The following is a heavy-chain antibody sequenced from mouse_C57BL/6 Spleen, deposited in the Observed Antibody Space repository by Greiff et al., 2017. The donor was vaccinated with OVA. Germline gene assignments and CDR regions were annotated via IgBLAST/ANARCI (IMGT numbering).Heavy chain of an antibody. CDR1: GYTFTSYW. Sequence: QVQLQQPGAELVMPGASVKLSCKASGYTFTSYWMHWVKQRPGQGLEWIGEIDPSDSYTNYNQQFKGKSTLTVDKSSSTAYMQLSSLTSEDSAVYYCARGYSNYWYFDVWGTGTTVTVSS. D-gene: IGHD2-5*01. J-gene: IGHJ1*03. V-gene: IGHV1-69*01. CDR3: ARGYSNYWYFDV. CDR2: IDPSDSYT.